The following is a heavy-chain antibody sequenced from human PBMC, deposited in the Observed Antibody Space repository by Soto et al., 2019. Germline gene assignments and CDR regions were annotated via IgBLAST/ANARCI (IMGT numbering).Heavy chain of an antibody. Sequence: QLQLHESGPGLVKPSETLSLSCTVSGGSVKSSSFFWAWLRQSPGNVMEWIGSRYYRGDSYINPSFESRVAISVDTSKNQFSLNLTSAIAADSDTYYCAAWPTFGSGRTWFDPWGRGTLVTVSS. CDR1: GGSVKSSSFF. J-gene: IGHJ5*02. CDR2: RYYRGDS. V-gene: IGHV4-39*01. D-gene: IGHD3-10*01. CDR3: AAWPTFGSGRTWFDP.